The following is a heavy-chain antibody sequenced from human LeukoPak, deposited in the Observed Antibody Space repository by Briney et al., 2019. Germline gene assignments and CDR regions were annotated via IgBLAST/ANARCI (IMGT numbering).Heavy chain of an antibody. V-gene: IGHV3-74*01. CDR1: GFTFSSYW. CDR2: INSDGSNT. Sequence: GGSLRLSCAASGFTFSSYWMHWVRQAPGKGLVWVSRINSDGSNTNYADSVKGRFTISRDIAKNTLYLQMNSLRAEDTAVYYCARPSQLALFEYWGQGTLVTVSS. D-gene: IGHD6-13*01. CDR3: ARPSQLALFEY. J-gene: IGHJ4*02.